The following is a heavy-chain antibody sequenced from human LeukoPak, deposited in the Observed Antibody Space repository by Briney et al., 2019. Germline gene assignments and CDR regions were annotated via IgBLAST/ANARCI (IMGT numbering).Heavy chain of an antibody. J-gene: IGHJ6*03. V-gene: IGHV3-48*01. CDR3: ARDRLTRPFYYFYMDV. CDR2: ISSSSGTI. CDR1: GFTFSSYS. Sequence: GGSLRLSCAASGFTFSSYSMKWVRQAPGKGLEWLAYISSSSGTIFYADSVKGRFTISRDNAQNSLYLQMNSLSADDTAVYYCARDRLTRPFYYFYMDVWGKGTTVTVSS.